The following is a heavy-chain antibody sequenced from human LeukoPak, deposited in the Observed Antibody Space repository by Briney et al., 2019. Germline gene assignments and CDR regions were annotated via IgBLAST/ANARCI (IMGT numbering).Heavy chain of an antibody. V-gene: IGHV4-4*02. J-gene: IGHJ4*02. CDR3: ATIPSTGLAARRYFDY. Sequence: PSETLSLTCAVSGGSISSSKWWSWVRQPPGKGLEWIGEIYDSGTMKYDPSLKSRVTISVDKSENQFSLKLSSVTAADTAVYFCATIPSTGLAARRYFDYWGQGTLVTVSS. D-gene: IGHD6-6*01. CDR2: IYDSGTM. CDR1: GGSISSSKW.